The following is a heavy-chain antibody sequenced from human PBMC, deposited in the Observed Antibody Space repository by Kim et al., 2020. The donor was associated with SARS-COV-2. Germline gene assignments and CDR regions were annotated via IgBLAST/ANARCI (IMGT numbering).Heavy chain of an antibody. CDR2: ISGSGGST. Sequence: GGSLRLSCAASGFAFSSYAMSWVRQAPGKGLEWVSAISGSGGSTYYADSVKGRFTISRDNSKNTLYLQMNSLRAEDTAVYYCANLASSSWYSDDSQYYFDYWGQGTLVTVSS. V-gene: IGHV3-23*01. CDR3: ANLASSSWYSDDSQYYFDY. CDR1: GFAFSSYA. D-gene: IGHD6-13*01. J-gene: IGHJ4*02.